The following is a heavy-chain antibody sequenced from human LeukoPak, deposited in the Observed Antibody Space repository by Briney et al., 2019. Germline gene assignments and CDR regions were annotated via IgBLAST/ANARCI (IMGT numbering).Heavy chain of an antibody. CDR2: IYYSGST. CDR1: GGSISSHY. V-gene: IGHV4-59*11. D-gene: IGHD6-13*01. Sequence: PSETLSLTCTVSGGSISSHYWSWIRQPPGKGLEWIGYIYYSGSTNYNPSLMSRVTISVDTSKNQFSLKLSSVTAADTAVYYCARVGIAAAYDYWGQGTLVTVSS. CDR3: ARVGIAAAYDY. J-gene: IGHJ4*02.